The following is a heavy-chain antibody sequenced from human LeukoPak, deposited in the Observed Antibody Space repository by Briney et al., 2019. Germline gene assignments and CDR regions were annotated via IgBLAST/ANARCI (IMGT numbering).Heavy chain of an antibody. CDR3: ARDPPDCSSTSCYKVRGIKNLTFDP. Sequence: ASVKVSCKASGYTFTGYYMHWVRQAPGQGLEWMGWINPNSGGTNYAQKFQGRVTMTRDTSISTAYMELSRLRSDDTAVYYCARDPPDCSSTSCYKVRGIKNLTFDPWGQGTLVTVSS. CDR2: INPNSGGT. V-gene: IGHV1-2*02. D-gene: IGHD2-2*02. J-gene: IGHJ5*02. CDR1: GYTFTGYY.